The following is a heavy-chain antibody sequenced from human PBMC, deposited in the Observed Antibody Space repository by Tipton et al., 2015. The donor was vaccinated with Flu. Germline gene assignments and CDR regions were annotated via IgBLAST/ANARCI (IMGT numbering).Heavy chain of an antibody. J-gene: IGHJ3*02. CDR2: IYYSGST. D-gene: IGHD3-22*01. Sequence: TLSLTCTVSGGSISSYYWSWIRQPPGKGLEWIGYIYYSGSTNYNPSLKSRVTISVDTSKNQFSLKLSSVTAADTAVYYCAREVGDYYDSSGYYSYAFDIWGQGTMVTVSS. V-gene: IGHV4-59*12. CDR1: GGSISSYY. CDR3: AREVGDYYDSSGYYSYAFDI.